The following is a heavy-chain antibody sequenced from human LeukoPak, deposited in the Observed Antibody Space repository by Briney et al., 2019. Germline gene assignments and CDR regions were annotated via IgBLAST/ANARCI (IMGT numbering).Heavy chain of an antibody. V-gene: IGHV1-69*05. CDR1: GGTFSSYA. D-gene: IGHD6-13*01. CDR3: ARGRYSSSWYLVGNWFDP. Sequence: ASVKVSCKASGGTFSSYAISWVRQAPGQGLEWMGRIIPIFGTANYAQKFQGRVTITTDESTSTAYMELSSLRSEDTAVCYCARGRYSSSWYLVGNWFDPWGQGTLVTVSS. J-gene: IGHJ5*02. CDR2: IIPIFGTA.